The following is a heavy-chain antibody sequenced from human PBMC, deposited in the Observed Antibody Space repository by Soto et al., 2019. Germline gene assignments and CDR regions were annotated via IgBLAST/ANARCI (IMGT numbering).Heavy chain of an antibody. V-gene: IGHV5-51*01. CDR1: VYSFPGFW. CDR3: ARRGAGYNYDY. J-gene: IGHJ4*02. D-gene: IGHD5-12*01. CDR2: IFPADSET. Sequence: GESLKISCGASVYSFPGFWIGWVRQMPGKGLEWMGIIFPADSETRYSPSFQGQVTISADKSISTAYLEWSSLKASDTAMYYCARRGAGYNYDYWGQGTLVTVSS.